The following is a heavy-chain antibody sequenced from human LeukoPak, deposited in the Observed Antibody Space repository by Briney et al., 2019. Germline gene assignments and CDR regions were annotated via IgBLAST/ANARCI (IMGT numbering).Heavy chain of an antibody. CDR1: GFTFSSYE. D-gene: IGHD3-10*02. Sequence: GGSLRLSCAASGFTFSSYEMNWVRQAPGKGLEWVSYISSSGSTIYYADSVKGRFTISRDNDKNSLYLQMNSLRAEDTAVYYCAELGITMIGGVWGKGTTVTISS. CDR2: ISSSGSTI. J-gene: IGHJ6*04. V-gene: IGHV3-48*03. CDR3: AELGITMIGGV.